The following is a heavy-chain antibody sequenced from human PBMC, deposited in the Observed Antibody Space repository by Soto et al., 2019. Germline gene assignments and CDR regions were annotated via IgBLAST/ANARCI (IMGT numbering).Heavy chain of an antibody. CDR1: GFTFNTYD. V-gene: IGHV3-23*01. Sequence: EVQLLESGGGLVQPVGSLRLSCAASGFTFNTYDMSWVRQAPGTGLEWVSSIATTGETTFYADSLRGRFTISRDNSKNALFLQIISLRADDTAIYYCVRHCGGWGHGTLVTVSS. D-gene: IGHD2-21*01. CDR3: VRHCGG. CDR2: IATTGETT. J-gene: IGHJ4*01.